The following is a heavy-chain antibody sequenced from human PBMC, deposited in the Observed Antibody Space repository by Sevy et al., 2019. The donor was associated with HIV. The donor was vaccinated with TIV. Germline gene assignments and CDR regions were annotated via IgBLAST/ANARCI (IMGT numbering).Heavy chain of an antibody. CDR1: GFTFSSYW. CDR2: IKQDGSEK. CDR3: ARDWFSEYGGNEIFHY. Sequence: GGSLRLSCAASGFTFSSYWMSWVRQAPGKGLEWVANIKQDGSEKYYVDSVKGRFTISRDNAKNSLYLQMNSLRAEDTAVYYCARDWFSEYGGNEIFHYWGQGTLVTVSS. D-gene: IGHD2-15*01. V-gene: IGHV3-7*01. J-gene: IGHJ4*02.